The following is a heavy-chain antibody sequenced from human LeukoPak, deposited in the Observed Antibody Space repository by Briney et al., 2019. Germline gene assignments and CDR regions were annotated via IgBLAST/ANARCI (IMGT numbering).Heavy chain of an antibody. CDR2: ISYDGSNK. CDR3: ARGSGSRFDY. CDR1: GFTFSSYA. J-gene: IGHJ4*02. Sequence: GGSLRLSCAASGFTFSSYAMHWVRQAPGKGLKWVAVISYDGSNKYYADSVKGRFTISRDNSKNTLYLQMNSLRAEDTAVYYCARGSGSRFDYWGQGTLVTVSS. V-gene: IGHV3-30-3*01. D-gene: IGHD1-26*01.